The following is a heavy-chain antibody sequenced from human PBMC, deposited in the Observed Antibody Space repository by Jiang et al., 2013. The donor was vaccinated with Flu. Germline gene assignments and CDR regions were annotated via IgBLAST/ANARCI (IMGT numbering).Heavy chain of an antibody. CDR1: GFTFSSYA. J-gene: IGHJ3*02. V-gene: IGHV3-30*04. D-gene: IGHD5-24*01. Sequence: VQLVESGGGVVQPGRSLRLSCAASGFTFSSYAMHWVRQAPGKGLEWVAVISYDGSNKYYADSVKGRFTISRDNSKNTLYLQMNSLRAEDTAVYYCARDIPRRDGYNFPGNDAFDIWGQGTMVTVSS. CDR2: ISYDGSNK. CDR3: ARDIPRRDGYNFPGNDAFDI.